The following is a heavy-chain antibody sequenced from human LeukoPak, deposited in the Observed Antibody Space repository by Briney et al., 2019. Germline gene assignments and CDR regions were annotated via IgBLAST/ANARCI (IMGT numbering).Heavy chain of an antibody. D-gene: IGHD6-13*01. J-gene: IGHJ6*02. V-gene: IGHV4-34*01. CDR2: INHSGST. CDR3: AREPLPDSSSWYISSYYYYYGMDV. CDR1: GGSFSGYY. Sequence: SETLSLTCAVYGGSFSGYYWSWIRQPPGKGLEWIGEINHSGSTNYNPSLKSRVTMSVDTSKNQFSLKLSSVTAADTAVYYCAREPLPDSSSWYISSYYYYYGMDVWGQGTTVTVSS.